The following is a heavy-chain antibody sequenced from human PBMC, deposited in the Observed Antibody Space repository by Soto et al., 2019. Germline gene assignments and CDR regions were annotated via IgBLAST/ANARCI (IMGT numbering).Heavy chain of an antibody. Sequence: ASVKVSCKASGYTFTSYAMHWVRQAPGQRLEWMGWINAGNGNTKYSQKFQGRVTITRDTSASTAYMELSSLRSEDTAVYYCARAVKYYVHALEIWGQGRMITISS. CDR3: ARAVKYYVHALEI. J-gene: IGHJ3*02. D-gene: IGHD1-26*01. CDR2: INAGNGNT. V-gene: IGHV1-3*01. CDR1: GYTFTSYA.